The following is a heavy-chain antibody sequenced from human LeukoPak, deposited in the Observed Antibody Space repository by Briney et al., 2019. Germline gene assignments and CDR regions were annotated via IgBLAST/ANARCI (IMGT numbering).Heavy chain of an antibody. CDR1: GGSFSGYY. D-gene: IGHD3-9*01. Sequence: SETLSLTCAVYGGSFSGYYWSWIRQPPGKGLEWIGYIYYSGSTNYNPSLKSRVTISVDTSKNQFSLKLSSVTAADTAVYYCARVSYDILTGSNYYMDVWGKGTTVTISS. V-gene: IGHV4-59*01. CDR2: IYYSGST. J-gene: IGHJ6*03. CDR3: ARVSYDILTGSNYYMDV.